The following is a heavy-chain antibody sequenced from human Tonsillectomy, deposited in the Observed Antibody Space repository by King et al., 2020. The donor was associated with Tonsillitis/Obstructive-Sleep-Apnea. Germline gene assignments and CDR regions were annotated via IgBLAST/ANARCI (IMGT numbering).Heavy chain of an antibody. CDR1: NGSISSYY. CDR2: IYYSGST. J-gene: IGHJ3*02. D-gene: IGHD3-16*01. CDR3: AREGDLDAFDI. V-gene: IGHV4-59*01. Sequence: QLQESGPGLVKPSENLSLTCTVSNGSISSYYWSWIRQPPGKGLEWIGYIYYSGSTQYNPSLKRRVTISVDTSKNQLSLRLSSVTAADTAVYFCAREGDLDAFDIWGQGTMVTVSS.